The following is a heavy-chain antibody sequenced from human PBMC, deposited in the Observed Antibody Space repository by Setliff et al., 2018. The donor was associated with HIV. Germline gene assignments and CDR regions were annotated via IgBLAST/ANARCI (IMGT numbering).Heavy chain of an antibody. CDR3: ASERWLQNGDAFDV. D-gene: IGHD5-12*01. V-gene: IGHV4-61*02. CDR1: GGSSSSGSYY. CDR2: ISTSGST. J-gene: IGHJ3*01. Sequence: SETLSLTCTVSGGSSSSGSYYWSWIRQPAGKGLEWIGRISTSGSTNYNPSLKSRVTLSVDTSKNQFSLKLSSVIAADTALYYCASERWLQNGDAFDVWGQGTMVTVS.